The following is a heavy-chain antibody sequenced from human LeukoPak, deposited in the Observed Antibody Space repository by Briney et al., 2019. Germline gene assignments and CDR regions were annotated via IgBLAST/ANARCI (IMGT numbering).Heavy chain of an antibody. J-gene: IGHJ4*02. Sequence: GSLRLSCTASGSTVSNNYINWVRQAPGKGLEWVSVIYSGGTTYYADSVKGRFTISRDNSKNTLYLQMNSLRAEDTAVYYCAKDQYSSSYYFDYWGQGTLVTVSS. CDR2: IYSGGTT. CDR1: GSTVSNNY. D-gene: IGHD6-6*01. CDR3: AKDQYSSSYYFDY. V-gene: IGHV3-66*02.